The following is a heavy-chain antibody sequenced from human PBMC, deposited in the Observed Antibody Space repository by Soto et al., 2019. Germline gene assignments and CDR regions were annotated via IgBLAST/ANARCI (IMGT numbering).Heavy chain of an antibody. V-gene: IGHV3-33*01. J-gene: IGHJ4*02. CDR3: AREADFGDYFDP. Sequence: QVQLVESGGGVVQPGRSLRLSCAAAGFIFRSFGMHWVRQVPGKGLEWVATTWYDGRNKYYADSVRGRFTISRDNSNNMLYLQMNTLRGVDTAVYYCAREADFGDYFDPWGQGTLVPVSS. CDR2: TWYDGRNK. D-gene: IGHD3-10*01. CDR1: GFIFRSFG.